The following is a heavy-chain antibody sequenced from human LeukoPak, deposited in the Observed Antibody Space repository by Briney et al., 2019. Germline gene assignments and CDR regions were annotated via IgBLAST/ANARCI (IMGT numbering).Heavy chain of an antibody. CDR1: GGSISSYY. CDR3: AREQGDAFDI. CDR2: IYDSGHT. V-gene: IGHV4-4*07. Sequence: PSETLSLTCTVSGGSISSYYWSWIRRPAGKGLEWIGRIYDSGHTNYNPSLESRVTMSVDMSKKQFSLRLTSVTAADTAVYYCAREQGDAFDIWGQGTMVTVSS. J-gene: IGHJ3*02.